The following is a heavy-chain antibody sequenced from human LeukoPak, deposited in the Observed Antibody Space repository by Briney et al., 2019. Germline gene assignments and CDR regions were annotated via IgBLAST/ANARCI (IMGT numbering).Heavy chain of an antibody. CDR3: ARVGPTGDLSY. Sequence: GGSLRLSCAASGLTFSDYAMSWVRQAPGKGLEWVSGISGSGGSTHYADSVKGRFTISRDNAKNSLYLQMNSLRAEDTAVYYCARVGPTGDLSYWGQGTLVTVSS. CDR1: GLTFSDYA. CDR2: ISGSGGST. V-gene: IGHV3-23*01. J-gene: IGHJ4*02. D-gene: IGHD7-27*01.